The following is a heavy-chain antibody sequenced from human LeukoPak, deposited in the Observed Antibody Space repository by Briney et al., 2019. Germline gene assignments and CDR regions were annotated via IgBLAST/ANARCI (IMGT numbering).Heavy chain of an antibody. CDR2: INGDGRNI. CDR1: GFTFSSYW. D-gene: IGHD3-9*01. V-gene: IGHV3-74*01. J-gene: IGHJ6*02. CDR3: TRDLMDYDVSTGLHHYYMDV. Sequence: PGGSLRLSCVASGFTFSSYWMHWVRHDPRKGLVWVSRINGDGRNINYADSVRGRFTISRDNAKSTLYLQMNTLRVEDTAVYYCTRDLMDYDVSTGLHHYYMDVWGQGTTVTVSS.